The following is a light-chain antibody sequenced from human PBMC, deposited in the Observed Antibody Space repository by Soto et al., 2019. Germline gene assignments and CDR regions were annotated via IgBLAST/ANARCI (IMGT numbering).Light chain of an antibody. Sequence: DIEMTQSPSSLSASVGDRVTITCRASQSISSYLNWYQQKPGKAPKVLIYGATTFKSGVISRCSGSGSGTDFTLTISSLQPEDFAAYYCQQSYSTPLYTFGQGTKLEI. V-gene: IGKV1-39*01. CDR1: QSISSY. CDR2: GAT. J-gene: IGKJ2*01. CDR3: QQSYSTPLYT.